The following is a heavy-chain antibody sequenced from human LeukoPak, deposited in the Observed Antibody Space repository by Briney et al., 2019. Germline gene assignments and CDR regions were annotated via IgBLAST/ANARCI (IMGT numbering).Heavy chain of an antibody. J-gene: IGHJ4*02. V-gene: IGHV4-38-2*02. CDR2: IYHSGST. CDR3: ARVGGGRGSFDY. Sequence: SETLSLTCTVSGGSISDSWSWIRQPPGKGLEWIGSIYHSGSTYYNPSLKSRVTISVDTSKNQFSLKLSSVTAADTAVYYCARVGGGRGSFDYWGQGTLVTVSS. D-gene: IGHD3-16*01. CDR1: GGSISDS.